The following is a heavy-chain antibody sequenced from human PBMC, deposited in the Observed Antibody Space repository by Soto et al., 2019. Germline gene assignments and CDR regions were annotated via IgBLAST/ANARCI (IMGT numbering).Heavy chain of an antibody. V-gene: IGHV1-69*13. CDR1: GGTFSSYA. D-gene: IGHD2-2*01. Sequence: SVKVSCKASGGTFSSYAISWVRQAPGQGLEWMGGIIPIFGTANYAQKFQGRVTITADESTSTAYMELSSLRSEDTAVYYCARDLGYCSSTSCYPGWYFDLWGRGTMVTVYS. J-gene: IGHJ2*01. CDR3: ARDLGYCSSTSCYPGWYFDL. CDR2: IIPIFGTA.